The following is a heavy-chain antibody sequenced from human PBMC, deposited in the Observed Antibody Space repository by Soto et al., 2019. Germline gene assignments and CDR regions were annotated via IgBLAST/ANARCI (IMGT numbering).Heavy chain of an antibody. J-gene: IGHJ5*02. V-gene: IGHV3-21*01. CDR1: GFTFRSFT. CDR3: TRDASRDSSARGWFDP. D-gene: IGHD6-13*01. Sequence: LRLSCAASGFTFRSFTMNWVRQAPGKGLEWVSTISSNSAYIYYTDALRGRFAISRDNAKNSLHLQMNSLRAEDTAVYYCTRDASRDSSARGWFDPWGPGTLVTVSS. CDR2: ISSNSAYI.